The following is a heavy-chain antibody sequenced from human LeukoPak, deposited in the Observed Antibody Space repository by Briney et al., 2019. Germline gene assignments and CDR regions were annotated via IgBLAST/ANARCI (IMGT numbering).Heavy chain of an antibody. Sequence: SETLSLTCTVSGGSNSSSSYYWGWIRQPPGKGLEWIGSIYYSGSTYYNPSLKSRATISVDTSKNQFSLKLSSVTAADTAVYYCARELLPPYSSGMDAFDIWGQGTMVTVSS. CDR2: IYYSGST. D-gene: IGHD6-19*01. J-gene: IGHJ3*02. V-gene: IGHV4-39*07. CDR3: ARELLPPYSSGMDAFDI. CDR1: GGSNSSSSYY.